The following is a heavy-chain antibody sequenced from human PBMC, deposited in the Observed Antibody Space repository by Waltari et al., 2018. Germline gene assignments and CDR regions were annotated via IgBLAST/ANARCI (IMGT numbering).Heavy chain of an antibody. D-gene: IGHD2-8*02. CDR2: INHSPNG. Sequence: QVHLQQWGAGLLRPSETLSLICAVYGGSLRGFYWGWIRQPPGKGLEWIGEINHSPNGNYNPSLRGRVHMSIDTSQNQFSLQLTSVTAADTGVYYCVRLEDCTGPGGNCYSGAPFAVDVWGQGTTVTVPS. J-gene: IGHJ6*02. CDR1: GGSLRGFY. V-gene: IGHV4-34*01. CDR3: VRLEDCTGPGGNCYSGAPFAVDV.